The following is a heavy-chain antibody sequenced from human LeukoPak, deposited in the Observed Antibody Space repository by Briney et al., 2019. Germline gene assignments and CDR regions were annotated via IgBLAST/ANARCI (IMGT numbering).Heavy chain of an antibody. D-gene: IGHD3-22*01. CDR2: INHSGST. V-gene: IGHV4-34*01. J-gene: IGHJ5*02. CDR1: GGSLSGYY. CDR3: ARCSSGYYGFDP. Sequence: PSETLSLTCAVSGGSLSGYYWSWIRQPPGKGLEWIGEINHSGSTNYNPSLKSRVTISVDTSKNKFSLKLSSVTAADTAVYYCARCSSGYYGFDPWGQGTLVTVSS.